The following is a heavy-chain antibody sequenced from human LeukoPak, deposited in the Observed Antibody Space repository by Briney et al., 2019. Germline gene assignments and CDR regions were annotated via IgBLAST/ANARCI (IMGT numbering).Heavy chain of an antibody. CDR2: INSDGSST. D-gene: IGHD6-13*01. V-gene: IGHV3-74*01. Sequence: GGSLRLSCEASGFTFSSYWMHWVRQTPGKGLVWVSRINSDGSSTSYADSVKGRFTISRDNAKNTLSLQMNSLRAEDTAFYYCAILAAAGTADYWGQGTLVTVSS. J-gene: IGHJ4*02. CDR1: GFTFSSYW. CDR3: AILAAAGTADY.